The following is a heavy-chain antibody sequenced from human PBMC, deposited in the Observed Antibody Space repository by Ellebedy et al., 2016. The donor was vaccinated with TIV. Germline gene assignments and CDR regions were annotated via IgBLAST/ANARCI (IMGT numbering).Heavy chain of an antibody. J-gene: IGHJ4*02. CDR2: ISSNGGST. D-gene: IGHD2-2*01. CDR3: ARDGDCSSTSCYGLDY. V-gene: IGHV3-64*04. Sequence: PGGSLRLSCAASGFTFSSYAMHWVRQAPGKGLEYVSAISSNGGSTYYADPVKGRFTIARDNAKNSLYLQMNSLRAEDTAVYYCARDGDCSSTSCYGLDYWGQGTLVTVSS. CDR1: GFTFSSYA.